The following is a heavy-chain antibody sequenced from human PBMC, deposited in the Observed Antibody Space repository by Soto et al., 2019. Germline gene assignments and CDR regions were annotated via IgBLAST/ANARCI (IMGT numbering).Heavy chain of an antibody. CDR1: GFTFSSYW. V-gene: IGHV3-7*01. CDR3: ARDNVEMATLESGGVDY. CDR2: IKQDGSEK. J-gene: IGHJ4*02. D-gene: IGHD5-12*01. Sequence: PGGSLRLSCAASGFTFSSYWMSWVRQAPGKGLEWVANIKQDGSEKYYVDSVKGRFTISRDNAKNSLYLQMNSLRAEDTAVYYCARDNVEMATLESGGVDYCGQGTLVTVSS.